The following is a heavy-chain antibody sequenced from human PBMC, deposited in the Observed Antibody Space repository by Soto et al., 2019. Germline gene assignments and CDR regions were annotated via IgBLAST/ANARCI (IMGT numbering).Heavy chain of an antibody. V-gene: IGHV1-69*13. D-gene: IGHD2-2*01. CDR3: ARFRTHCISTSCSPNWFDP. CDR2: IIPIFGTA. Sequence: ASVKVSCKASGGTFSSYAISWVRQAPGQGLEWMGGIIPIFGTANYAQKFQGRVTITADESTSTAYMELSSLRSEDTAVYYCARFRTHCISTSCSPNWFDPWGQGTLVTVSS. J-gene: IGHJ5*02. CDR1: GGTFSSYA.